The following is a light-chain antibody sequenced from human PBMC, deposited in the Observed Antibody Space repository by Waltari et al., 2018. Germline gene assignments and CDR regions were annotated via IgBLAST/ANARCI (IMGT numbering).Light chain of an antibody. Sequence: DVQMTQSPSSLPASVGERVTITCRASQNINNYLNWYQQKPGKAPTLLIYAASTVQNGVPSRFSGSGSGTDFTHTISSLQSEDFATYYCQQSYSAPRTFGQGTRVEIK. CDR3: QQSYSAPRT. CDR1: QNINNY. V-gene: IGKV1-39*01. CDR2: AAS. J-gene: IGKJ1*01.